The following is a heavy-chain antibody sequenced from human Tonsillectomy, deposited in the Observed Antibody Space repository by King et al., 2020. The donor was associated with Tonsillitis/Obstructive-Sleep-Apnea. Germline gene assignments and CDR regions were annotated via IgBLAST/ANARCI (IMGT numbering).Heavy chain of an antibody. Sequence: QLQESGPGLVKPSETLSLTCTVSGGSVSSGSYYWSWIRQPPGKGLEWIGYIYYSGSTNYNPSLKSRVTISVDTSKNQFSLKLSSVTAADTAVYYCARGLYYYDSSGYHDWGQGTLVTVSS. V-gene: IGHV4-61*01. CDR3: ARGLYYYDSSGYHD. D-gene: IGHD3-22*01. CDR1: GGSVSSGSYY. J-gene: IGHJ4*02. CDR2: IYYSGST.